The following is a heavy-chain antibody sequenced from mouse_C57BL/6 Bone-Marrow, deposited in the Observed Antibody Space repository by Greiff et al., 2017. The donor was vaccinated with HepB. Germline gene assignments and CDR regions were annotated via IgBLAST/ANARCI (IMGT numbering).Heavy chain of an antibody. CDR3: AREGYAHYFDY. CDR2: IDPANGNT. D-gene: IGHD3-1*01. Sequence: VQLQQSVAELVRPGASVKLSCTASGFTIKNTYMHWVKQRPEQGLEWIGRIDPANGNTKYAPKFQGKATITADTSSNTAYLQLSSLTSEDTAIYYCAREGYAHYFDYWGQGTTLTVSS. J-gene: IGHJ2*01. V-gene: IGHV14-3*01. CDR1: GFTIKNTY.